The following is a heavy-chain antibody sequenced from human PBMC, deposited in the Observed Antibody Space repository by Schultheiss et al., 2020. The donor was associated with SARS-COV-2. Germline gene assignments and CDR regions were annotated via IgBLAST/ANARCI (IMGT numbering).Heavy chain of an antibody. V-gene: IGHV1-69*04. D-gene: IGHD3-22*01. J-gene: IGHJ4*02. CDR2: IIPILGIA. CDR1: GGTFSSYA. Sequence: SVKVSCKASGGTFSSYAISWVRQAPGQGLEWMGRIIPILGIANYAQKFQGRVTITADKSTSTAYMELSSLRSEDTAVYYCARDLYYYDSSGYYADYWGQGTLVTVSS. CDR3: ARDLYYYDSSGYYADY.